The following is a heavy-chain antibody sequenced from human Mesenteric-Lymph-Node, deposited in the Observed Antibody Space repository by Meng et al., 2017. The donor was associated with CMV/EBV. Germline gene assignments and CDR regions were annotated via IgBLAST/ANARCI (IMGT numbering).Heavy chain of an antibody. Sequence: AASGFTFSNYAMSWVRQAPGKGLEWVSSIYSGGSSIHYADSVKGRFTIFRDDSKNTLYLQMNSLRAEDTAVYYCAKVGNNQAHYFDYWGQGSLVTLSS. D-gene: IGHD1-14*01. J-gene: IGHJ4*02. V-gene: IGHV3-23*03. CDR1: GFTFSNYA. CDR3: AKVGNNQAHYFDY. CDR2: IYSGGSSI.